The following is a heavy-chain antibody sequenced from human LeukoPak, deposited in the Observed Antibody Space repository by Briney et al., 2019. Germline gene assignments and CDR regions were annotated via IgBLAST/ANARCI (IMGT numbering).Heavy chain of an antibody. J-gene: IGHJ4*02. Sequence: PGGSLRLSCAASGFTFSSYAMHWVRQAPGKGLEWISYISSSSSTVYYADSVRGRFTISRDNAKNSLYLQMNTLRAEDTAVYYCARDRGPYYYDSSGSYYFDYWGQGTLVTVSS. CDR3: ARDRGPYYYDSSGSYYFDY. V-gene: IGHV3-48*04. D-gene: IGHD3-22*01. CDR1: GFTFSSYA. CDR2: ISSSSSTV.